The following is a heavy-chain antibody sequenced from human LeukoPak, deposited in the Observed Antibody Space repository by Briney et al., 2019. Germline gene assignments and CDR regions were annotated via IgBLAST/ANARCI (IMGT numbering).Heavy chain of an antibody. CDR2: IYYGENT. Sequence: SETLSLTCTVSGGSISSGPYYWGWIRQPPGKGLEWIGNIYYGENTYYNPSPKSRVTISIDTSKNQFYLKLSSLTAADTAVYYCARRDDSSGYHKIFDYWGPGTLVTVSS. J-gene: IGHJ4*02. CDR1: GGSISSGPYY. D-gene: IGHD3-22*01. V-gene: IGHV4-39*01. CDR3: ARRDDSSGYHKIFDY.